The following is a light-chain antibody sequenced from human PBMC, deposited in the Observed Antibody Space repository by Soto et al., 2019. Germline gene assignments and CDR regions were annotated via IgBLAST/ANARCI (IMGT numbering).Light chain of an antibody. CDR3: SSYTSSRTWV. J-gene: IGLJ3*02. CDR2: EVS. V-gene: IGLV2-14*01. CDR1: SSDVGGYNY. Sequence: QSAVTQPASVSGSPGQSITISCTGTSSDVGGYNYVSWYQQHPGKAPKLMIYEVSNRPSGVSDRFSASKSANTASLTISGLHAEDEADYYCSSYTSSRTWVFGGGTKLTVL.